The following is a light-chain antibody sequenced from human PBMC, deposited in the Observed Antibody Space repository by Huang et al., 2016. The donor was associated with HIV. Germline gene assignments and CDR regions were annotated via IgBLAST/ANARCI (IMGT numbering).Light chain of an antibody. J-gene: IGKJ1*01. V-gene: IGKV1-5*03. CDR3: QQYNSYRT. Sequence: DIQMTQSPSTLSASVGDRVTITCRARQSISNYLAWYQQKPGKAPKLLIYKASTLESGVLSRFSGSGSGTEFTLTIRSLQPDDFATYYCQQYNSYRTFGQGTKVEIK. CDR2: KAS. CDR1: QSISNY.